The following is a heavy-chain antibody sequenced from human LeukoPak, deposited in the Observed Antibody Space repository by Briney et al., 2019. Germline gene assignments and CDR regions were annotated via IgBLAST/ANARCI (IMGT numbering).Heavy chain of an antibody. CDR2: ISYDGSNK. V-gene: IGHV3-30*18. CDR1: GFTFSSYG. D-gene: IGHD1-26*01. CDR3: AKAVRWELPPFDY. J-gene: IGHJ4*02. Sequence: PGRSLRLSCAASGFTFSSYGMHWVRQAPGKGLEWVAVISYDGSNKYYADSVKGRFTISRDNSKNTLYLQMNSLRAEDTAVYYCAKAVRWELPPFDYWGQGTLVTVSS.